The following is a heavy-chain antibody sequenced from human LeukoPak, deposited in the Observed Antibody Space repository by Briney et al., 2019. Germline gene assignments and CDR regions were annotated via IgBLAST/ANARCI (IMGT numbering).Heavy chain of an antibody. CDR1: GFTFSSHA. CDR3: ARSEGATTFDY. V-gene: IGHV3-30-3*01. CDR2: ISYDGSNK. Sequence: GGSLRLSCAASGFTFSSHAMRWVRQAPGKGLEWVAVISYDGSNKYYADSVKGRFTISRDNSKNTLYLQMNSLRAEDTAVYYCARSEGATTFDYWGQGTLVTVSS. J-gene: IGHJ4*02. D-gene: IGHD1-26*01.